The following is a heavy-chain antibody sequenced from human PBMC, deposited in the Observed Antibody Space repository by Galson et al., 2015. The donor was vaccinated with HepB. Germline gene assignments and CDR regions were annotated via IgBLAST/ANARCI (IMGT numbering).Heavy chain of an antibody. CDR3: GRGGLRAVAGTKGDY. CDR2: TSYDGSNN. Sequence: LRLSCAASGFTVSDYSMSWVRQAPGKGLEWVAVTSYDGSNNYYGDLVKGRFSISRDSSNNTLFLQMRSVRTDDTAVYYCGRGGLRAVAGTKGDYWGQGSLVTVSP. D-gene: IGHD6-19*01. J-gene: IGHJ4*02. V-gene: IGHV3-30-3*01. CDR1: GFTVSDYS.